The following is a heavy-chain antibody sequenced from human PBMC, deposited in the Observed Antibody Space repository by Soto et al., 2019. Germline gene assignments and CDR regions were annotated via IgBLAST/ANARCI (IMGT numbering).Heavy chain of an antibody. CDR2: ISYDGSNK. Sequence: GGSLRLSCAASGFTFSSYGMHWVRQAPGKGLEWVAVISYDGSNKYYADSVKGRFTISRDNSKNTLYLQMNSLRAEDTAVYYCAKDLGDGYQHPLLDYWGQGTLVTVSS. V-gene: IGHV3-30*18. CDR3: AKDLGDGYQHPLLDY. CDR1: GFTFSSYG. D-gene: IGHD5-12*01. J-gene: IGHJ4*02.